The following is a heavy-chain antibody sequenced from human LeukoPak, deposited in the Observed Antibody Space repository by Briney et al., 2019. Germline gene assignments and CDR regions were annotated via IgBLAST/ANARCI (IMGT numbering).Heavy chain of an antibody. V-gene: IGHV4-59*08. CDR1: GGSIGTYY. CDR3: ARHIGGGIENMDV. Sequence: PSETLSLTCTVSGGSIGTYYWSWIRQSPGMGLEWIGYIYVTGTRYNPYLHSRVTISVDRSRNQLLLQMSSVTAAETAGYFCARHIGGGIENMDVWGKGTKVIVSS. J-gene: IGHJ6*03. D-gene: IGHD3-16*02. CDR2: IYVTGT.